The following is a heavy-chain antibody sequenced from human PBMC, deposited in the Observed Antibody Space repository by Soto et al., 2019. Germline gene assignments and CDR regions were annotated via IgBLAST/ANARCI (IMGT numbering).Heavy chain of an antibody. V-gene: IGHV3-53*02. CDR2: IYSGGST. CDR1: GFTVSSNY. J-gene: IGHJ6*02. CDR3: AREITMRRMGMDV. Sequence: EVQLVETGGGLIQPGGSLRLSCAASGFTVSSNYMSWVRQAPGKGLEWVSVIYSGGSTYYADSVKGRFTISRDNSKNTLYLQMNSLRAEDTAVYYCAREITMRRMGMDVWGQGTTVTVSS. D-gene: IGHD3-3*01.